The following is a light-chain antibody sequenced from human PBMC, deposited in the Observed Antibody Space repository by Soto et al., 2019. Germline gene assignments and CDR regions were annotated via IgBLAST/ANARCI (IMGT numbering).Light chain of an antibody. V-gene: IGKV1-8*01. CDR1: QGISTY. CDR3: QQYSSYPVT. J-gene: IGKJ5*01. CDR2: DAS. Sequence: AIRMTQSPSSFSASTGDTVTNTCRASQGISTYLVWYQQKPGKAPKLLTYDASTLQSGVPSRFSGSGSGTDFALTISRLQSEDFATYYCQQYSSYPVTFGQGTRLEI.